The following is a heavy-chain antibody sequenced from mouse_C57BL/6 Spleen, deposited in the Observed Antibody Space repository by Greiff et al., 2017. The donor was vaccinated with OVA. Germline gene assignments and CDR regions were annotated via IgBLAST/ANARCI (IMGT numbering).Heavy chain of an antibody. CDR3: ARAGGNYYYAMDY. CDR2: INPGSGGT. J-gene: IGHJ4*01. Sequence: QVQLQQSGAELVRPGTSVKVSCKASGYAFTNYLIEWVKQRPGQGLEWIGVINPGSGGTNYNEKFKGKATLTADKSSSTAYMQLSSLTSEDSAVYFCARAGGNYYYAMDYWGQGTSVTVSS. V-gene: IGHV1-54*01. CDR1: GYAFTNYL. D-gene: IGHD2-1*01.